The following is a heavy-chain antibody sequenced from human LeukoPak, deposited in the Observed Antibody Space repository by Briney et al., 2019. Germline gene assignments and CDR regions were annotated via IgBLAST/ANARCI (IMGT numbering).Heavy chain of an antibody. D-gene: IGHD5-18*01. CDR2: ISNGRT. CDR1: GGSISTDY. V-gene: IGHV4-59*01. CDR3: ARDKAHSYGRYFDP. Sequence: SETLSLTCSVSGGSISTDYWNWIRQTPGKGLEWIGHISNGRTDYNPSLKSRVTISVDTSKNQFSLKLTSVTAADTAVYYCARDKAHSYGRYFDPWGQGALVIVSS. J-gene: IGHJ5*02.